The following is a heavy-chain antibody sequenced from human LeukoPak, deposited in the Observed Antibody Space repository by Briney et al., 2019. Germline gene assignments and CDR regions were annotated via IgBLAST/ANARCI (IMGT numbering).Heavy chain of an antibody. J-gene: IGHJ4*02. V-gene: IGHV5-51*01. CDR2: IYPGDSNT. CDR1: GYSFNTYW. D-gene: IGHD6-13*01. CDR3: ARRTRQLADY. Sequence: GESLKISCKGSGYSFNTYWIGWVRQMPGKRLEWMGIIYPGDSNTRYSPSFQAQVTISPDKSITTAYLQWSSLKASDTAMYYCARRTRQLADYWGQGPLVTVSS.